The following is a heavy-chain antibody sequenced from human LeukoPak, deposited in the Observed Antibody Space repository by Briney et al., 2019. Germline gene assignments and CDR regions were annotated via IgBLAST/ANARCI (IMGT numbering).Heavy chain of an antibody. J-gene: IGHJ4*02. V-gene: IGHV4-39*01. D-gene: IGHD5-18*01. CDR1: GGSISSSSYY. CDR2: IYYSGST. Sequence: NSSETLSLTCTVSGGSISSSSYYWGWIRQPPGKGLEWIGSIYYSGSTYYNPSLKSRVTISVDTSKNQFSLKLSSVTAADTAVYYCARGYSYGARFFDYWGQGTLVTVSS. CDR3: ARGYSYGARFFDY.